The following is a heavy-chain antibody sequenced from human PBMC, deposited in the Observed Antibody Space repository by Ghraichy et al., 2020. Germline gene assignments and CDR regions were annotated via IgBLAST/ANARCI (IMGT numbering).Heavy chain of an antibody. V-gene: IGHV1-2*02. CDR2: INPNSGGT. CDR3: ARNTVGIVEMVAATPYGVDV. D-gene: IGHD2-15*01. CDR1: GYTFTGYY. J-gene: IGHJ6*02. Sequence: ASVKVSCKASGYTFTGYYMHWVRQAPGQGLAWMGWINPNSGGTNYAQKFQGRVTMTRDTSISIVYMELSRLRSDDTAVYYCARNTVGIVEMVAATPYGVDVWGQGTTVTVSS.